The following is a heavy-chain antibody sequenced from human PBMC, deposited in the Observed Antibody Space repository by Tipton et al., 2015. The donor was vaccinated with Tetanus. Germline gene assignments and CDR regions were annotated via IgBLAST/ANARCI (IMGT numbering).Heavy chain of an antibody. Sequence: TLSLTCTVSGGSVNDGRFYWTWIRQPPGKALEWVAHIYYSGSATYNPSVASRATVSIDMSKNQFSLRLTSATAADTAVYYCARDRHSYESSGYYLFDNWGQGTLVTVSA. CDR1: GGSVNDGRFY. D-gene: IGHD3-22*01. J-gene: IGHJ4*02. CDR2: IYYSGSA. V-gene: IGHV4-61*01. CDR3: ARDRHSYESSGYYLFDN.